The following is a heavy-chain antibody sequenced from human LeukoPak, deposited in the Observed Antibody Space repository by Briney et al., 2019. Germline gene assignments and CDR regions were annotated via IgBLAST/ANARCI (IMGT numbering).Heavy chain of an antibody. D-gene: IGHD6-25*01. CDR2: IYSGGST. CDR1: GFTVSSNY. V-gene: IGHV3-53*01. CDR3: ARVPAPWYFDY. J-gene: IGHJ4*02. Sequence: QTGGSLRLSCAASGFTVSSNYMSWVRQAPGKGLEWVSVIYSGGSTYYADSVKGRFTISRDNSKNTLYLQMNSLRAEDTAVYYCARVPAPWYFDYWGQGTLVTVS.